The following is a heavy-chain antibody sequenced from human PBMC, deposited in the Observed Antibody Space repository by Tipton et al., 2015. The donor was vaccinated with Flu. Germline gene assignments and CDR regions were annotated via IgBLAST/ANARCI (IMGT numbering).Heavy chain of an antibody. CDR3: ARRDHSNYVSEPKNWFDS. CDR1: GDSIGSGYC. D-gene: IGHD4-11*01. J-gene: IGHJ5*01. V-gene: IGHV4-38-2*01. CDR2: ICHSGNT. Sequence: LRLSCSVSGDSIGSGYCWGWVRQPPGKGLDWIGNICHSGNTYYNPSLKSRITISVDRSKNQFPLKLRSVTAADTAVYFCARRDHSNYVSEPKNWFDSWGQGTLVTVSS.